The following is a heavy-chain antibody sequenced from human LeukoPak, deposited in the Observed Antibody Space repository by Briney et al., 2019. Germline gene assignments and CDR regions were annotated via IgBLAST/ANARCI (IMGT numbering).Heavy chain of an antibody. D-gene: IGHD4-17*01. V-gene: IGHV3-23*01. J-gene: IGHJ1*01. CDR1: GFTFSSYS. CDR2: ISGSGGST. CDR3: AKGGATTVTPSYFQH. Sequence: GGSLRLSCAASGFTFSSYSMNWVRQAPGKGLEWVSAISGSGGSTYYADSVKGRFTISRDNSKNTLYLQMNSLRAEDTAVYYCAKGGATTVTPSYFQHWGQGTLVTVSS.